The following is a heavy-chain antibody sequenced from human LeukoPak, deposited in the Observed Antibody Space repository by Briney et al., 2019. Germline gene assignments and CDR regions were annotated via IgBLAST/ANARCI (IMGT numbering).Heavy chain of an antibody. V-gene: IGHV4-39*01. D-gene: IGHD6-13*01. J-gene: IGHJ1*01. CDR3: ARQQLASSSWYPGGYFQH. CDR1: GGSISSSSYY. CDR2: IYYSGST. Sequence: SETLSLTCTVSGGSISSSSYYWGWMRQPPGKGREWIGSIYYSGSTYYNPSLKSRVTISVDTSKNQFSLKLSSVTAADTAVYYCARQQLASSSWYPGGYFQHWGQGTLVTVSS.